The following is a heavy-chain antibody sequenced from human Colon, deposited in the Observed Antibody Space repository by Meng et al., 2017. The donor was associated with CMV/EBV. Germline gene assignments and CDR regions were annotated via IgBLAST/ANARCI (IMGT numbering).Heavy chain of an antibody. CDR3: DASDY. Sequence: GESLKISCGASGFSFRNFDMSWARQAPGKGLEWVATITGSGSRTHYADSVKGRFTISRDNSKNTLYLQINNLRVEDTAIYYCDASDYWGQGTQVTVSS. D-gene: IGHD6-6*01. J-gene: IGHJ4*02. V-gene: IGHV3-23*01. CDR2: ITGSGSRT. CDR1: GFSFRNFD.